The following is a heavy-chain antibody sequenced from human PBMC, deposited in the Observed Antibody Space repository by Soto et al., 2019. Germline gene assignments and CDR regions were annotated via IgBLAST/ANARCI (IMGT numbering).Heavy chain of an antibody. CDR1: GGTSSSYA. V-gene: IGHV1-69*13. CDR3: ASSNCSSTSCYTSYYGMDV. Sequence: SVKVSCKASGGTSSSYAISWVRQAPGQGLEWMGGIIPIFGTANYAQKFQGRVTITADESTSTAYMELSSLRSEDTAVYYCASSNCSSTSCYTSYYGMDVWGQGTTVTAP. CDR2: IIPIFGTA. J-gene: IGHJ6*02. D-gene: IGHD2-2*02.